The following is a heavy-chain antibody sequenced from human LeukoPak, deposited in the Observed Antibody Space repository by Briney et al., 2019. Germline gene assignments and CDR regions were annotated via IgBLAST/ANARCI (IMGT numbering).Heavy chain of an antibody. V-gene: IGHV4-39*01. CDR2: IYYSGNT. J-gene: IGHJ4*02. CDR3: ARLLGSGSYVDY. D-gene: IGHD3-10*01. CDR1: GGSISSSSYY. Sequence: SETLSLTCTVSGGSISSSSYYWGWIRQPPGKGLEWIGSIYYSGNTYYNPSLKSRVTISVDTSKNQFSLKLSSVTAADTAVYYCARLLGSGSYVDYWGQGTLVTVSS.